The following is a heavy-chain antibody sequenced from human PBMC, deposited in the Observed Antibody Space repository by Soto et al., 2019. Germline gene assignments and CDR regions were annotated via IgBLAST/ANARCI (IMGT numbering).Heavy chain of an antibody. D-gene: IGHD3-9*01. CDR1: GGSISSSSYY. V-gene: IGHV4-39*01. CDR3: ARRWLGLGLSDV. Sequence: PSETLSLTCTVSGGSISSSSYYWGWIRQPPGKGLEWIGSIYYSGSTYYNPSLKSRVTISVDTSKNQFSLKLSSVTAADTAVYYCARRWLGLGLSDVWGXGTTVKVSS. CDR2: IYYSGST. J-gene: IGHJ6*02.